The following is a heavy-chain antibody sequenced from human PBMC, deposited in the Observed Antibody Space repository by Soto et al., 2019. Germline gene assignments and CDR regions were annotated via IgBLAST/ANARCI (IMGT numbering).Heavy chain of an antibody. CDR3: ARFGLGSIKGGVDY. V-gene: IGHV3-30-3*01. D-gene: IGHD6-6*01. J-gene: IGHJ4*02. Sequence: QVQLVESGGGVVQPGRSLRLSCAASGFTFSSYAMHWVRQAPGKGLEWVAVISYDGSNKYYADSVKGRFTISRDNSKNTLYLQMNSLRAEDTAVYYCARFGLGSIKGGVDYWGQGTLVTVSS. CDR2: ISYDGSNK. CDR1: GFTFSSYA.